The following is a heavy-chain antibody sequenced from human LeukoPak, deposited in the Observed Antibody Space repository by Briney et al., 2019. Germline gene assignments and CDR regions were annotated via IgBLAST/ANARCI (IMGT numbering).Heavy chain of an antibody. V-gene: IGHV3-30-3*01. Sequence: PGGSLRLSCAASGFTFSSYAMHWVRQAPGKGLEWVAVISYDGSNKYYADSVKGRFTISRDNSKNTLYLQMNSLRAEDTAVYYCAREKTMVRGVIRYYYFDYWGQGTLVTVSS. CDR2: ISYDGSNK. CDR1: GFTFSSYA. CDR3: AREKTMVRGVIRYYYFDY. J-gene: IGHJ4*02. D-gene: IGHD3-10*01.